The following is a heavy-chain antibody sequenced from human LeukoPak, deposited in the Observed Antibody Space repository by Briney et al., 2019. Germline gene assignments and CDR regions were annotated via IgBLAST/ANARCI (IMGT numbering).Heavy chain of an antibody. CDR1: GYTFTSYY. Sequence: ASVKVSCKASGYTFTSYYMHWVRQAPGQGLEWMGIINPSGGSTSYAQKFQGRVTMTRDTSTSTVYMELSSLSSEDTAVYYCARDSGFRDYYDSSGYGYWGQGTLVTVSS. V-gene: IGHV1-46*01. J-gene: IGHJ4*02. CDR3: ARDSGFRDYYDSSGYGY. D-gene: IGHD3-22*01. CDR2: INPSGGST.